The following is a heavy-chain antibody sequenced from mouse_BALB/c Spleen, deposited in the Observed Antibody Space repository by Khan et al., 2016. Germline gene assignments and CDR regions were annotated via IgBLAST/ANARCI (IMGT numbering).Heavy chain of an antibody. V-gene: IGHV14-3*02. Sequence: VQLQQSGAELVKPGASVKLSCTATGFNIKDTYMHWVKQRPEQGLEWIGRIDPANGNTKYDPKFQGKATITADTSSNTAYLQLSSLTSEDTAVYYCAIGGGSSYYYAMDYWGQGTSVTVSS. CDR2: IDPANGNT. CDR3: AIGGGSSYYYAMDY. J-gene: IGHJ4*01. CDR1: GFNIKDTY. D-gene: IGHD1-1*01.